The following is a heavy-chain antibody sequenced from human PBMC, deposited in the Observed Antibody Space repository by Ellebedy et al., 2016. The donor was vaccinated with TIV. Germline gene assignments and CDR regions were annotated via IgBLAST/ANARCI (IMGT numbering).Heavy chain of an antibody. D-gene: IGHD3-10*01. CDR1: GYTFTSYG. CDR2: ISAYNGNT. J-gene: IGHJ6*02. CDR3: ASRGEGLLWFGEGYYYYGMDV. V-gene: IGHV1-18*01. Sequence: ASVKVSCKASGYTFTSYGISWVRQAPGQGLEWMGWISAYNGNTNYAQKLQGRVTMTTDTSTSTAYMELRSLRSEDTAVYYCASRGEGLLWFGEGYYYYGMDVWGQGTTVTVSS.